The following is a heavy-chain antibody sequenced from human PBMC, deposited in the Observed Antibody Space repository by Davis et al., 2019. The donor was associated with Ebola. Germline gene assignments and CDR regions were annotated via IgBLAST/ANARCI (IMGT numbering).Heavy chain of an antibody. Sequence: GGSLRLSCAASGFTFSDYYMSWIRQAPGKGLEWVSYISSSGSTIYYADSVKGRFTISRDNAKNSLYLQMNSLRDEDTAVYYCASFQIGGYCTNGVCRPDAFDIWGQGTMVTVSS. CDR1: GFTFSDYY. CDR3: ASFQIGGYCTNGVCRPDAFDI. J-gene: IGHJ3*02. CDR2: ISSSGSTI. D-gene: IGHD2-8*01. V-gene: IGHV3-11*04.